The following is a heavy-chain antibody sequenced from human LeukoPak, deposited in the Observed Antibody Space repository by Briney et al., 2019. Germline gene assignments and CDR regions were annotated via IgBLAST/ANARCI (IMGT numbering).Heavy chain of an antibody. J-gene: IGHJ6*04. CDR3: ARDPSPAHYYYYYGMDV. V-gene: IGHV4-59*01. CDR2: IYYSGST. CDR1: GGSISSYY. D-gene: IGHD2-2*01. Sequence: PSETLSLTCTVSGGSISSYYWSWIRQPPGKGLEWIGYIYYSGSTNYNPSLKSRVTISVDTSKNQFSLKLSSVTAADTAVYYCARDPSPAHYYYYYGMDVWGKGTTVTVSS.